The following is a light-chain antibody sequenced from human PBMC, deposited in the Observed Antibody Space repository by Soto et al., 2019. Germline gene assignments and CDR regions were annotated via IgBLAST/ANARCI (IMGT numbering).Light chain of an antibody. J-gene: IGKJ5*01. CDR2: GAS. CDR3: QQRSSWLT. V-gene: IGKV3D-20*02. Sequence: EIVLTQSPGTLSLSPGERATLSCRASQSVSSRLAWYQQKPGQAPRLLISGASSRATGIPDRFSGSGSATDFTLTISRVEPEDFAVYYCQQRSSWLTFGQGTRLEIK. CDR1: QSVSSR.